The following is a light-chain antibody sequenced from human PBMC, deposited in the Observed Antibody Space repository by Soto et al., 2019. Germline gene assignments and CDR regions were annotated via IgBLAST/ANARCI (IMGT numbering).Light chain of an antibody. Sequence: QSALTQPASVSGSPGQSITISCTGSSNDFGSRNFVSWYQQRPNKAPKLIIFEATKRPSGVSDRFSASKSGYTASLTISGLRAEDEADYYCYSYAGGTTWVFGGGTQLTVL. V-gene: IGLV2-23*01. CDR3: YSYAGGTTWV. CDR2: EAT. CDR1: SNDFGSRNF. J-gene: IGLJ3*02.